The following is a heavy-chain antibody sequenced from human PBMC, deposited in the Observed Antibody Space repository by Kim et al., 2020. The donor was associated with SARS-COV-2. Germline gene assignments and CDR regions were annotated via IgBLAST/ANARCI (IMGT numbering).Heavy chain of an antibody. CDR2: IIPIFGTA. V-gene: IGHV1-69*13. Sequence: SVKVSCKASGGTFSSYAISWVRQAPGQGLEWMGGIIPIFGTANYAQKFQGRVTITADESTSTAYMELSSLRSEDTAVYYCARPYYYGSGSFAHFRADYYGMDVWGQGTTVTVSS. D-gene: IGHD3-10*01. CDR3: ARPYYYGSGSFAHFRADYYGMDV. J-gene: IGHJ6*02. CDR1: GGTFSSYA.